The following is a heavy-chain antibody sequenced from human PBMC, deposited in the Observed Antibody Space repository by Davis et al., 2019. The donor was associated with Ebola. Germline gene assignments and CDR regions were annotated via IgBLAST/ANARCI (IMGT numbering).Heavy chain of an antibody. V-gene: IGHV1-8*01. CDR1: GYTFTSYD. Sequence: ASVKVSCKASGYTFTSYDINWVRQATGQGLEWMGWMNPNSGNTGYAQKFQGRVTMTRNTSISTAYMELSSLRSEDTAVYYCSRRHIAARYYYYYGMDVWGQGTTVTVSS. CDR3: SRRHIAARYYYYYGMDV. CDR2: MNPNSGNT. J-gene: IGHJ6*02. D-gene: IGHD6-6*01.